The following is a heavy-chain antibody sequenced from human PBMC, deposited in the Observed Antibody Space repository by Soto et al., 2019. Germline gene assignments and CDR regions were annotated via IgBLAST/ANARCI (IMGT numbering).Heavy chain of an antibody. CDR3: AEGYDILTGYSAIRFDY. CDR1: GFSLSTSGVG. J-gene: IGHJ4*02. Sequence: SGPTLVKPTQTLTLTCTFSGFSLSTSGVGVGWIRQPPGKALEWLALIYWDDDQRYSPSLKSRLTITKDTSKNQVVLTMTNMDPVDTATYYCAEGYDILTGYSAIRFDYWGQGILVTVSS. V-gene: IGHV2-5*02. D-gene: IGHD3-9*01. CDR2: IYWDDDQ.